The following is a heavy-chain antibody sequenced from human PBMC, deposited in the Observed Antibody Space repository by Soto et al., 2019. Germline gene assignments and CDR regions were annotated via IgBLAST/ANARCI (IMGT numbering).Heavy chain of an antibody. Sequence: QVQLVESGGGLVKPGGSLRLSCAASGFTFSGTYMTWIRQAPGKGLEWVSYISGGSTYTNYADSVKGRFTISRDNAKNSLYLQMNSLRAEDTAVYYCASAGNNWRHDYWGQGTLVTVSS. CDR3: ASAGNNWRHDY. D-gene: IGHD1-1*01. CDR2: ISGGSTYT. CDR1: GFTFSGTY. V-gene: IGHV3-11*06. J-gene: IGHJ4*02.